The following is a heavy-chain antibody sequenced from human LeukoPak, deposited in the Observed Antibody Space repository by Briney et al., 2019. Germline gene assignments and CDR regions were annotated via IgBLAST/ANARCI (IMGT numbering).Heavy chain of an antibody. CDR1: GFPFSSYG. V-gene: IGHV3-30*18. CDR2: ISYDGSNK. J-gene: IGHJ3*02. CDR3: AKDGQDAFDI. Sequence: GGSLRLSCAASGFPFSSYGMHWVRKAPGKGLEWVAVISYDGSNKYYADSVKGRFTISRDNSKNTLYLQMNSLRAEDTAVYYCAKDGQDAFDIWGQGTMVTVSS.